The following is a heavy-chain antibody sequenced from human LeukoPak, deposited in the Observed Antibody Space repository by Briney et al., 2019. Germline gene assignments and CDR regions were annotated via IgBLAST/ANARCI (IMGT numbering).Heavy chain of an antibody. V-gene: IGHV3-23*01. D-gene: IGHD3-10*01. Sequence: GGSLRLSCAASDFNFITYAMSWVRQAPGKGLEWVSTISGGGDVTYYADSVKGRFTISRDTSKNTLYLQMNSLRVEDTAIYYCARDSSMLRGPLVIYYFDFWGQGTLVTVSS. J-gene: IGHJ4*02. CDR2: ISGGGDVT. CDR3: ARDSSMLRGPLVIYYFDF. CDR1: DFNFITYA.